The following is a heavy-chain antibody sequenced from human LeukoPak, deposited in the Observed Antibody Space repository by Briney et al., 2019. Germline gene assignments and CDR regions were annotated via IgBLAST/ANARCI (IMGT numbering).Heavy chain of an antibody. Sequence: GASVKVSCKASGYTFTGYYMHWVRQAPGQGLEWMGWINPNSGGTNYAQKFQGRVTMTRDTSISTAYMELSRLRSDDTAVYYCARATVTTFTYYYYYMDVWGKGTTVTVSS. CDR1: GYTFTGYY. J-gene: IGHJ6*03. V-gene: IGHV1-2*02. CDR2: INPNSGGT. D-gene: IGHD4-17*01. CDR3: ARATVTTFTYYYYYMDV.